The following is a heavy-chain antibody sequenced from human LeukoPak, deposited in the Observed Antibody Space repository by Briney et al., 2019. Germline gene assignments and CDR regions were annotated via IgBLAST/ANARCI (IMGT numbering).Heavy chain of an antibody. CDR1: GFTVSSNY. CDR2: IYSGGST. Sequence: GGSLRLSCAASGFTVSSNYMSWVRQAPGKGLEWVSVIYSGGSTYYAVSVKGRFTTSRDNSKNTLYLQMNSLRAEDTAVYYCARGGYGDYVLYYYYGMDVWGQGTTVTVSS. V-gene: IGHV3-66*02. J-gene: IGHJ6*02. CDR3: ARGGYGDYVLYYYYGMDV. D-gene: IGHD4-17*01.